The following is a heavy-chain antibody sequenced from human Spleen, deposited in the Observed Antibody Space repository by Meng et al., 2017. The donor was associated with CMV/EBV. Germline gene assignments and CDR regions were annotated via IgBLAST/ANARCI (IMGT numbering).Heavy chain of an antibody. CDR2: IYYSGST. CDR3: ARPHTTGTSFDAFHI. CDR1: GGSISSSSYY. V-gene: IGHV4-39*01. J-gene: IGHJ3*02. Sequence: SETLSLTCTVSGGSISSSSYYWGWIRQPPGKGLEWIGSIYYSGSTYYNPSLKSRVTISVDTSKNQFSLKLSSVTAADTAVYYCARPHTTGTSFDAFHIWGQGTMVTVSS. D-gene: IGHD1-1*01.